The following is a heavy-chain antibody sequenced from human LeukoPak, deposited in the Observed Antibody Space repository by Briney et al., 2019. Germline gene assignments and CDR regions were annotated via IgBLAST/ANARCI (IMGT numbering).Heavy chain of an antibody. CDR2: ISSGSTYK. J-gene: IGHJ4*02. D-gene: IGHD6-13*01. V-gene: IGHV3-21*01. CDR1: GFTFSTYS. CDR3: ARGPKYIATTAGPNSFDY. Sequence: GGPLRLSCAASGFTFSTYSMNWVRQAPGKGLEWVSSISSGSTYKYYADSVKGRFTISRDNAKNSLYLQMNSLRAEDTAVYYCARGPKYIATTAGPNSFDYWGQGTLVTVSS.